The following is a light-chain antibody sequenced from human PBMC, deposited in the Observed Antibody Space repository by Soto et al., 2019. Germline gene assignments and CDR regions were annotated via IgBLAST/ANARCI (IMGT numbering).Light chain of an antibody. J-gene: IGKJ2*01. CDR3: QQRSNWPRT. CDR2: DAS. Sequence: EIVLTQSPATLSLSPGERATLSCRASQSVSSYLAWYQQKPGQAPRLLIYDASNSATGIPARFSGSGSGTDFTLTISSLEPEDFAVYYCQQRSNWPRTFGQGTKLESK. CDR1: QSVSSY. V-gene: IGKV3-11*01.